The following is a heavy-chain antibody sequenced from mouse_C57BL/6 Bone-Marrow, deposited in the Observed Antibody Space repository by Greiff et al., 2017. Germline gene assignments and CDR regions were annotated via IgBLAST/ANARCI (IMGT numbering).Heavy chain of an antibody. CDR1: GYTFTSYW. D-gene: IGHD1-1*01. Sequence: QVQLQQPGAELVRPGSSVKLSCKASGYTFTSYWMHWVKQRPIQGLEWIGNIDPSDSETHYTQKFKDKATLTVDKSSSTAYMQLSSLTSEDSAVYYCARYGSSYLYYAMDYWGQGTSVTVSS. CDR2: IDPSDSET. V-gene: IGHV1-52*01. CDR3: ARYGSSYLYYAMDY. J-gene: IGHJ4*01.